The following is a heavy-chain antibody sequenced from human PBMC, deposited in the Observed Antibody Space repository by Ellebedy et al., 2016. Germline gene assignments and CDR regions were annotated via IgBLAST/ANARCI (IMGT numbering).Heavy chain of an antibody. CDR3: SSSTISADYYYYYHLDV. CDR1: GFTFGDYD. CDR2: IRKKAYAGAT. D-gene: IGHD5-24*01. J-gene: IGHJ6*03. V-gene: IGHV3-49*03. Sequence: GESLKISCTTSGFTFGDYDLSWFRQAPGKGLEWVGLIRKKAYAGATKYAASLKGRFTMSRDDSKGIVYLQMDSLKIEDTAVYYCSSSTISADYYYYYHLDVWGKGTTVTVSS.